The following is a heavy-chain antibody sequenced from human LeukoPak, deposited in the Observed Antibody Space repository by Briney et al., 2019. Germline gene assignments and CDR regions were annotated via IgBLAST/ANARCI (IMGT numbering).Heavy chain of an antibody. V-gene: IGHV3-23*01. Sequence: GGSLRLACAASGFTFSSYAMSWVRQAPGKGLEWVSSISSSSSYIYYADSVKGRFTISRDNSKNTLYLQMNSLRAEDTAVYYCAKQPLGRVGAIWGQGTMVTVSS. CDR1: GFTFSSYA. J-gene: IGHJ3*02. D-gene: IGHD1-26*01. CDR2: ISSSSSYI. CDR3: AKQPLGRVGAI.